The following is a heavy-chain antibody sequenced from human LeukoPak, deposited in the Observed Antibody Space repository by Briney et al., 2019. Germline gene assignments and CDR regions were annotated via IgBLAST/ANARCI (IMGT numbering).Heavy chain of an antibody. Sequence: SETLSLTCTVSGDSINAFYWSWIRQPPGKGLEWIGYISNGGSSGSTNYNPSLKSRVTISADMSKNQFSLKLSSVTAADTAVYYCARQDGDIVVVPAASNAFDIWGQGTMVTVSS. J-gene: IGHJ3*02. D-gene: IGHD2-2*01. V-gene: IGHV4-59*08. CDR3: ARQDGDIVVVPAASNAFDI. CDR1: GDSINAFY. CDR2: ISNGGSSGST.